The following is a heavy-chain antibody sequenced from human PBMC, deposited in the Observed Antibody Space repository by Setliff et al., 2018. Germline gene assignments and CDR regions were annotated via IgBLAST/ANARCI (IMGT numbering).Heavy chain of an antibody. CDR1: GFSFSSYA. J-gene: IGHJ4*01. D-gene: IGHD3-3*01. V-gene: IGHV3-23*01. CDR3: ARSPHDFWSGRVFFDY. CDR2: IIGSGIST. Sequence: GGSLRLSCAASGFSFSSYAMSWVRQAPGKGLEWVSSIIGSGISTYYADSVQGRFTISRDNPKNTLHLQMNGLRVEDTAIYYCARSPHDFWSGRVFFDYWGQGMLVTVS.